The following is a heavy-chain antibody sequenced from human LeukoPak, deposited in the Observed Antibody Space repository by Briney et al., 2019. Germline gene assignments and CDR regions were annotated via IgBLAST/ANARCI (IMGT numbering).Heavy chain of an antibody. J-gene: IGHJ4*02. V-gene: IGHV3-23*01. CDR2: ISGSGGGT. CDR1: GFTFTNYA. CDR3: AKEGSGYWCYDS. D-gene: IGHD3-3*01. Sequence: GGSLRLSCAASGFTFTNYAMTWVRQAPGKGLEWVSAISGSGGGTYYADSVKGRFTISRDNSKNTLYLQMNSLRAEDTAVYYCAKEGSGYWCYDSWGQGALVTVSS.